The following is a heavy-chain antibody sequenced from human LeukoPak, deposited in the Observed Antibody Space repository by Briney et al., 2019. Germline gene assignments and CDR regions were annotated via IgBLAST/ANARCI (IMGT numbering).Heavy chain of an antibody. CDR1: GGPFSSYA. Sequence: ASVKVSCKASGGPFSSYAFTWVRQAPGHGLEWMGTIIPIFGTLNYAQEFQGRVTITTDESTSTAYMELSSLRSEDTAVYYCARAGLRGHYNWFDPWGQGTLVTVSS. J-gene: IGHJ5*02. CDR3: ARAGLRGHYNWFDP. V-gene: IGHV1-69*05. D-gene: IGHD3-10*01. CDR2: IIPIFGTL.